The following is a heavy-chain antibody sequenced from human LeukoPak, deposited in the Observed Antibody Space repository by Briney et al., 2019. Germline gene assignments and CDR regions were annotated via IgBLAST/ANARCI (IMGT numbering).Heavy chain of an antibody. CDR2: IYYSGST. D-gene: IGHD6-13*01. V-gene: IGHV4-30-4*08. Sequence: SQTLSLTCTVSGGSISSGDYYWSWIRQPPGRGLEWIGYIYYSGSTYYNPSLKSRVTISVDTSKNQFSLKLTSVTAADTAVYYCARQAIAATGNWFDPWGQGTLVTVSS. CDR1: GGSISSGDYY. CDR3: ARQAIAATGNWFDP. J-gene: IGHJ5*02.